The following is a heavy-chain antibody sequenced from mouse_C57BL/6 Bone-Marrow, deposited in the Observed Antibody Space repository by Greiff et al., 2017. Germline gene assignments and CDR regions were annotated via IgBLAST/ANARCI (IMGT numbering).Heavy chain of an antibody. V-gene: IGHV5-6*02. D-gene: IGHD1-1*01. CDR1: GFTFSSYG. J-gene: IGHJ2*02. Sequence: EVKLVESGGDLVKPGGSLKLSCAASGFTFSSYGMSWVRQTPDKGLEWVATISSGGSYTNYPDSVKGRFTFSRDNAENTLYLQMSCLKSEDTAMYYCARRPFSTVVSYYFDYWGQGTSLTVSS. CDR3: ARRPFSTVVSYYFDY. CDR2: ISSGGSYT.